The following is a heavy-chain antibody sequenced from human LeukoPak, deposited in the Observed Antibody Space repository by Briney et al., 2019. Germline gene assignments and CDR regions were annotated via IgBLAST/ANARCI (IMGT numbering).Heavy chain of an antibody. CDR2: ISYDGSNK. D-gene: IGHD3-22*01. CDR3: ARAPDYYDSSGYYYPGSFDY. J-gene: IGHJ4*02. CDR1: GFTFGSYA. V-gene: IGHV3-30-3*01. Sequence: GGSLRLSCAASGFTFGSYAMHWVRQAPGKGLEWVAVISYDGSNKYYADSVKGRFTISRDNAKNSLYLQMNSLRAEDTAVYYCARAPDYYDSSGYYYPGSFDYWGQGTLVTVSS.